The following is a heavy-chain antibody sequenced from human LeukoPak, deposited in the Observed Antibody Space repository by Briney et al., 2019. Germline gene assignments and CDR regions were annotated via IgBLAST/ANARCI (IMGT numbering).Heavy chain of an antibody. CDR3: ARRGYDYVWGSYRKNYFDY. D-gene: IGHD3-16*02. CDR1: RGSISGYS. CDR2: IYYSGDT. J-gene: IGHJ4*02. Sequence: SETLSLTCTVSRGSISGYSWSWIRQSPGGGLEWIGYIYYSGDTAYNPSLRSRVTFSVDTSKNQFSLKLSSVTAADTAVYYCARRGYDYVWGSYRKNYFDYWGQGTLVTVSS. V-gene: IGHV4-59*12.